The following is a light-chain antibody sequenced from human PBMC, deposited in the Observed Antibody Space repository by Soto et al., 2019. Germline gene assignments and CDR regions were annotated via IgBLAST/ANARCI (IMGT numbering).Light chain of an antibody. CDR1: QSVSSSY. Sequence: EIVLTQSPGTLSLSPGERATLSCRASQSVSSSYLAWYQQKPGQAPRLLIYGATKRATGIPDRFSGSGSGTDFTLTISSLQSEDFAVYHCQQYNKWPPTFGQGTKVDIK. CDR2: GAT. V-gene: IGKV3-20*01. CDR3: QQYNKWPPT. J-gene: IGKJ1*01.